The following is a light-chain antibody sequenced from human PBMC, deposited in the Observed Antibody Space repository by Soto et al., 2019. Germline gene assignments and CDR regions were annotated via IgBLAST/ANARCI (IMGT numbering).Light chain of an antibody. CDR3: QYYERSLSGYV. Sequence: QSVLTQPPSVSGAPGQRVTISCTGSSSNIGAHYDVHWYQHLPGTAPKVLIYGSTNRPSGVPDRFSGSKSGTSASLAITGLQAEDEADYYCQYYERSLSGYVFGTGTKVTVL. V-gene: IGLV1-40*01. CDR1: SSNIGAHYD. J-gene: IGLJ1*01. CDR2: GST.